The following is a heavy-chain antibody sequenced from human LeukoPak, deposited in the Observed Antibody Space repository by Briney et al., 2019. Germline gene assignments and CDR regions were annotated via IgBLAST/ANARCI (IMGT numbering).Heavy chain of an antibody. CDR1: GYSFTSYW. D-gene: IGHD2-2*01. V-gene: IGHV5-51*01. J-gene: IGHJ4*02. CDR3: AFTYCSSTSCLSGFDY. Sequence: GESLKISCKGSGYSFTSYWIGWVRQMPGKGLEWMGIIYPGDSDTRYSPSFQGQVTISADKSISTAYLQWSSLKASDTAMYYCAFTYCSSTSCLSGFDYWGQGTLVTVSS. CDR2: IYPGDSDT.